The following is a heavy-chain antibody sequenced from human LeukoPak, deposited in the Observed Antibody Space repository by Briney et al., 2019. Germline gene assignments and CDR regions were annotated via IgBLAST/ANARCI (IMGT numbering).Heavy chain of an antibody. D-gene: IGHD2-15*01. CDR3: AKIRDIVVVVAATPLNDY. Sequence: GGSLRLSCAASGFTFSSYAMSWVRQAPGKGLERVSAISGSGGSTYYADSVKGRFTISRDNSKNTLYLQMNSLRAEDTAVYYCAKIRDIVVVVAATPLNDYWGQGTLVTVSS. CDR1: GFTFSSYA. V-gene: IGHV3-23*01. CDR2: ISGSGGST. J-gene: IGHJ4*02.